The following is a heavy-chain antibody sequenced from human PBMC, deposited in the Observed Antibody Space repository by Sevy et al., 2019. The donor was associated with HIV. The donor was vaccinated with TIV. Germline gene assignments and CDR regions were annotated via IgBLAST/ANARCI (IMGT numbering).Heavy chain of an antibody. CDR2: IYYTGST. CDR1: GGSICSYY. V-gene: IGHV4-59*01. Sequence: SETLSLTCTVSGGSICSYYWSWIRQPPGKGLEWIGYIYYTGSTNYNPSLKSRVTISVDTSKNQFSLKLSSVTAADTAVYYCARGHTYYYDSSGSRVWGRFDPWGQGTLVTVSS. CDR3: ARGHTYYYDSSGSRVWGRFDP. J-gene: IGHJ5*02. D-gene: IGHD3-22*01.